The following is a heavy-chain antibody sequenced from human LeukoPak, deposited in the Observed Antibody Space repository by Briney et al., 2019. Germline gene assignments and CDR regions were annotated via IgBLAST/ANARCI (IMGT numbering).Heavy chain of an antibody. Sequence: GGSLRLSCAASGFTFSSYGMSGVRQAPGKGLEWVSAISGSGGSTYYADSVKGRVTISRDNSKNTLYLQMNSLRAEDTAVYYCAKKLGYCSGGSCYDKNYFDYWGQGTLVTVSS. D-gene: IGHD2-15*01. CDR2: ISGSGGST. CDR3: AKKLGYCSGGSCYDKNYFDY. J-gene: IGHJ4*02. CDR1: GFTFSSYG. V-gene: IGHV3-23*01.